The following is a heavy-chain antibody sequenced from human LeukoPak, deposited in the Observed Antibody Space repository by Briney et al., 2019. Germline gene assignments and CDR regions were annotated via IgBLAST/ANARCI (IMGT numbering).Heavy chain of an antibody. CDR3: ARLYSSGWPYFDY. CDR1: GFTFSSYW. D-gene: IGHD6-19*01. V-gene: IGHV3-7*01. CDR2: IKQDGSEK. J-gene: IGHJ4*02. Sequence: GGSLRLSCAASGFTFSSYWMSWVRQAPGKGLEWVANIKQDGSEKYYVDSVKGRFTISRDNAKNSLYLQMNSLRAEDTAVYYCARLYSSGWPYFDYWGQGTLVTVSS.